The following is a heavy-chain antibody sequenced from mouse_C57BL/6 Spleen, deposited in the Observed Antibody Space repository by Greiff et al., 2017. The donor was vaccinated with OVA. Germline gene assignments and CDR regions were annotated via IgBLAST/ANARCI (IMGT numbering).Heavy chain of an antibody. CDR3: AREGPYGSSYVDWYFDV. V-gene: IGHV1-53*01. CDR2: INPSNGGT. CDR1: GYTFTSYW. J-gene: IGHJ1*03. D-gene: IGHD1-1*01. Sequence: QVHVKQPGTELVKPGASVKLSCKASGYTFTSYWMHWVKQRPGQGLEWIGNINPSNGGTNYNEKFKSKATLTVDKSSSTAYMQLSSLTSEDSAVYYCAREGPYGSSYVDWYFDVWGTGTTVTVSS.